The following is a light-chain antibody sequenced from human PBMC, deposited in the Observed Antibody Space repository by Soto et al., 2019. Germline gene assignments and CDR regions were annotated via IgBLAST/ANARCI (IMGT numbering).Light chain of an antibody. J-gene: IGKJ1*01. V-gene: IGKV3-15*01. CDR1: QILSND. Sequence: EIEMTQSPATLSVSPGERATLSCRASQILSNDLAWYQQTPGQAPRLLIYGASTRATGIPARFSGSGSGTEFTLTITSLQSEDFAVYYCQQYNNWPTTFGQGTKVEIK. CDR3: QQYNNWPTT. CDR2: GAS.